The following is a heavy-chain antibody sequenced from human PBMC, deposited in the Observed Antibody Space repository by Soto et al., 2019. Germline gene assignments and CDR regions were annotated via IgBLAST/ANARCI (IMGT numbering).Heavy chain of an antibody. CDR1: GFTFSSYG. Sequence: QSGGSLRLSCAASGFTFSSYGMHWVRQAPGKGLEWVAVISYDGSNKYYADSVKGRFTISRDNSKNTLYLQMNSLRAEDTAVYYCAKDQQGAPFAYWGQGTLVTVSS. CDR3: AKDQQGAPFAY. CDR2: ISYDGSNK. D-gene: IGHD1-26*01. V-gene: IGHV3-30*18. J-gene: IGHJ4*02.